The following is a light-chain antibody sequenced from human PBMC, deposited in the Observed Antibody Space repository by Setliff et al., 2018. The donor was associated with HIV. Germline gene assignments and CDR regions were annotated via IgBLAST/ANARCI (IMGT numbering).Light chain of an antibody. CDR1: SNDVGRYDL. CDR2: QAT. J-gene: IGLJ1*01. V-gene: IGLV2-23*01. CDR3: CSNTGSNTFV. Sequence: QSALTQPASVSGSPGQSITISCTGTSNDVGRYDLVSWYQQHPARAPKLTIYQATRRPSGVSNRFSGSKSGNVASLTISGLQAEDEADYYCCSNTGSNTFVFGTGTKV.